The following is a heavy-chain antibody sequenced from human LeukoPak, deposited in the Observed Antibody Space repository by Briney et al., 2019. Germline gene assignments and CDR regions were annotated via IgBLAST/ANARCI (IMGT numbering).Heavy chain of an antibody. Sequence: GGSLRLSCAASGFTFSSYGMHWVRQAPGKGLEWVAVISYDGSNKYYADSVKGRFTISRDNSKNTLYLQMNSLRAEDTAVYYCVAPYYYDSSGDSNRFDPWGQGTLVTVSS. D-gene: IGHD3-22*01. J-gene: IGHJ5*02. V-gene: IGHV3-30*03. CDR2: ISYDGSNK. CDR3: VAPYYYDSSGDSNRFDP. CDR1: GFTFSSYG.